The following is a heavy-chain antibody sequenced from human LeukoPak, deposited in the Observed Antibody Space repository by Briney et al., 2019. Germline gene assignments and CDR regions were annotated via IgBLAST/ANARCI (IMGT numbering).Heavy chain of an antibody. CDR3: PGQTGSGLFILP. CDR2: IYYSGNT. Sequence: SETLSLTCTVSGVSISSSNSYWGWIRQPPGRGLEWIGSIYYSGNTYYNASLKSQVSISIDTSKNQFSLRLTSVTAADPAVYYCPGQTGSGLFILPGGAGTLVTVSS. V-gene: IGHV4-39*01. J-gene: IGHJ4*02. CDR1: GVSISSSNSY. D-gene: IGHD3/OR15-3a*01.